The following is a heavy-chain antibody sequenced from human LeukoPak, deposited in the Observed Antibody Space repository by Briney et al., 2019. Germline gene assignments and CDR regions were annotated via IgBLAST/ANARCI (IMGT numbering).Heavy chain of an antibody. CDR3: ARVGCGNVAAYPNWLDP. CDR2: IFHNGNT. V-gene: IGHV4-39*07. D-gene: IGHD6-25*01. Sequence: PSETLSLTCTVSGGSISSNSHYWGWIRQPPGTGLEWIANIFHNGNTAYNPSLKRRVTISIDTSQNQLSLRLSSVTAADTAVYYCARVGCGNVAAYPNWLDPWGQGTVVTVSS. CDR1: GGSISSNSHY. J-gene: IGHJ5*02.